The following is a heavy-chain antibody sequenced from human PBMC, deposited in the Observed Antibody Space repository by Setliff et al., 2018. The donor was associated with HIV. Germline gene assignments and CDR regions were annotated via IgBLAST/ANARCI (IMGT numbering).Heavy chain of an antibody. J-gene: IGHJ4*02. V-gene: IGHV4-38-2*01. CDR2: IYHSGST. CDR3: ARHWLKPTQELQQLPLLDYFDY. CDR1: SYSISSGYY. Sequence: SETLSLPCAVSSYSISSGYYWGWIRQPPGKGLEWIWSIYHSGSTYYNPSLKSRVTISVDTSKNQFSLKLTSVTAADTAVYYCARHWLKPTQELQQLPLLDYFDYWGQGTLVTVSS. D-gene: IGHD6-13*01.